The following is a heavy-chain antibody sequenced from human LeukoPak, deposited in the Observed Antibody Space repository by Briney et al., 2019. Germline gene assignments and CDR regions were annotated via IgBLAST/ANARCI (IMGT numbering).Heavy chain of an antibody. CDR1: GFTFSSYG. CDR3: ARDSGSYDSSGYYYGNDAFDI. V-gene: IGHV3-33*01. CDR2: IWYDGSNK. J-gene: IGHJ3*02. D-gene: IGHD3-22*01. Sequence: PGGSLRLSCAASGFTFSSYGMHWVRQAPGKGLERVAVIWYDGSNKYYADSVKGRFTISRDNSKNTLYLQMNSLRAEDTAVYYCARDSGSYDSSGYYYGNDAFDIWGQGTMVTVSS.